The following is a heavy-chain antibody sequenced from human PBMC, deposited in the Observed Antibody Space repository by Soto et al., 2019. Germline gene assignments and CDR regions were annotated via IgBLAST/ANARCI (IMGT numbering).Heavy chain of an antibody. Sequence: ASVKVSCKASGYTFTGYYMHWVRQAPGQGLEWMGWINPNSGGTNYAQKFQGWVTMTRDTSTTTAYMELRSLRTDDTAVYYCARGGVGYCSSTGCPINWFDPWGQGTLVTVSS. J-gene: IGHJ5*02. CDR2: INPNSGGT. D-gene: IGHD2-2*01. CDR3: ARGGVGYCSSTGCPINWFDP. V-gene: IGHV1-2*04. CDR1: GYTFTGYY.